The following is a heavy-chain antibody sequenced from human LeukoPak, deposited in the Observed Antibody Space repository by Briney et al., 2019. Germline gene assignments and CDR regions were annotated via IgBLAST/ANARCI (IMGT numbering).Heavy chain of an antibody. J-gene: IGHJ3*02. CDR1: GFTFSSYA. V-gene: IGHV3-23*01. D-gene: IGHD1-26*01. CDR2: ISGSGGST. Sequence: GGSLRLSCAASGFTFSSYAMSWVRQAPGKGLGWVSVISGSGGSTYYADSVKGRFTISRDNSKNTLYLQMNSLRAEDTAVYYCQRETDAFDIWGQGTMVTVSS. CDR3: QRETDAFDI.